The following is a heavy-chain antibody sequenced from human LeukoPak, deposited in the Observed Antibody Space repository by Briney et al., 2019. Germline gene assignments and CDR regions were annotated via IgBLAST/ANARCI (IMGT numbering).Heavy chain of an antibody. J-gene: IGHJ4*02. CDR1: GGSISSGGYY. CDR2: IYHSGST. V-gene: IGHV4-30-2*01. CDR3: ARALRGMGLYYFDY. Sequence: SETLSLTCTVPGGSISSGGYYWSWIRQPPGEGLEWIGYIYHSGSTYYNPSLKSRVTISVDRSKNQFSLKLSSVTAADTAVYYCARALRGMGLYYFDYWGQGTLVTVPS. D-gene: IGHD3-22*01.